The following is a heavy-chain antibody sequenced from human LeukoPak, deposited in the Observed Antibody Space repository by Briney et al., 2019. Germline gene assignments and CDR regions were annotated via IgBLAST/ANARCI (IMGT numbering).Heavy chain of an antibody. J-gene: IGHJ4*02. CDR3: ARDWGGGDSYYLDY. CDR1: GFTVSSNY. D-gene: IGHD2-21*02. V-gene: IGHV3-66*02. CDR2: IYSGGST. Sequence: PGGSLRLSCAASGFTVSSNYMSWVRQAPGKGLEWVSVIYSGGSTYYADSVKGRFTISRDNSKNTLYLQMNSLRAEDTAVYYCARDWGGGDSYYLDYWGQGTQVTVSS.